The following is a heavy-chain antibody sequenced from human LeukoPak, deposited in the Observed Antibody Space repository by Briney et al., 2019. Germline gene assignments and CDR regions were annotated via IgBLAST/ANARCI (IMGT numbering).Heavy chain of an antibody. D-gene: IGHD3-22*01. Sequence: SETLSLTCTVSGGSISSYYWSWIRQPAGKGLEWIGRIYTSGSTNYNPSLKSRVTMSVDTSKNQFSLKLSSVTAADTAVYYCARTYYYDSSGYYRGFDYWGQGTLVTVSS. V-gene: IGHV4-4*07. CDR2: IYTSGST. J-gene: IGHJ4*02. CDR1: GGSISSYY. CDR3: ARTYYYDSSGYYRGFDY.